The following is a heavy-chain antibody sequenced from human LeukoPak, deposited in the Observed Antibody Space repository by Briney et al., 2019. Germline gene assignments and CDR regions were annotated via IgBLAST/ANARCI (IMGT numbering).Heavy chain of an antibody. CDR2: ISSSGFTL. CDR3: ARDALRYSYGYDY. J-gene: IGHJ4*02. V-gene: IGHV3-48*04. D-gene: IGHD5-18*01. CDR1: GFTCSDYS. Sequence: GGSLRLSCVASGFTCSDYSMNWVRQAPGKGLEWVSYISSSGFTLNYADSVKGRFTISRDNDKNSLYLQMNSLRAEDTAVYYCARDALRYSYGYDYWGQGTLVTVSS.